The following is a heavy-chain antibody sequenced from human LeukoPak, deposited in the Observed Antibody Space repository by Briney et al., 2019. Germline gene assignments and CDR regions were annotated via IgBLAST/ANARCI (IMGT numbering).Heavy chain of an antibody. J-gene: IGHJ3*02. CDR1: GFTFSSYG. CDR2: ISYDGSNK. V-gene: IGHV3-30*18. CDR3: AKVGGSPSDAFDI. D-gene: IGHD3-16*01. Sequence: GGSLRLSCAASGFTFSSYGMHWVRQAPGKGLEWVAVISYDGSNKYYVDSVKGRFTISRDNSKNTLYLQMNSLRAEDTAVYYCAKVGGSPSDAFDIWGQGIMVTVSS.